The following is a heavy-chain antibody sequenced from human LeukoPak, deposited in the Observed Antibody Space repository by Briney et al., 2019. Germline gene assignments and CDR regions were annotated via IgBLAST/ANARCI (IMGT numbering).Heavy chain of an antibody. J-gene: IGHJ3*02. CDR1: GFTFDDYA. CDR2: IRWNSGSI. D-gene: IGHD1-26*01. Sequence: GGSLRLSCAASGFTFDDYAMHWVRQAPGKGLEWVSGIRWNSGSIGYADSVKGRFTISRDSAKNSLYLQMNRLRAEDTALYYCAKDIGEGGSTEGAFDIWGQGTMVTVSS. CDR3: AKDIGEGGSTEGAFDI. V-gene: IGHV3-9*01.